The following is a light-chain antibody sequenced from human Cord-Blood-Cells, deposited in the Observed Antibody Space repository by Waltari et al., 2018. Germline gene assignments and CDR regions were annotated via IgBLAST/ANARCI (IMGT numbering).Light chain of an antibody. V-gene: IGKV3-11*01. CDR1: QSVSSY. J-gene: IGKJ4*01. CDR2: DAS. Sequence: DIVLTQSPATLSLSPVARATLSCRASQSVSSYLAWYQQKPGQAPRPLIYDASKMATGIPARVSGSGSGTDFTLTISSLEPEDFAVYYCQQRSNWPLTFGGGTKVEIK. CDR3: QQRSNWPLT.